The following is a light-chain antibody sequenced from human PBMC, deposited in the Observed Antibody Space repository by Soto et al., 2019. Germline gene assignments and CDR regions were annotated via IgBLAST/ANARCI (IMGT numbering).Light chain of an antibody. CDR1: QSFSRR. CDR2: QAS. Sequence: DIQMTQSPSTLCASVGDRVTITCRASQSFSRRLAWYQQKPGKAPKLLIYQASSLESGVPSRFSGSGSGTEFTLTISSLQPDDFTTYYCQQYNSYALTFGGGTKVEIK. V-gene: IGKV1-5*03. J-gene: IGKJ4*01. CDR3: QQYNSYALT.